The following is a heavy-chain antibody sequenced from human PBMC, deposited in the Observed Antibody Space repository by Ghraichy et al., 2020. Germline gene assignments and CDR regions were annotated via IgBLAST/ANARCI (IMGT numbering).Heavy chain of an antibody. J-gene: IGHJ4*02. CDR3: VKDMHARGGSGTYFPPDY. Sequence: GGSLRLSCAASGFTFSTYGMHWVRQAPGKGLEWLTFIRYDGSRTDYADSVKGRFTISRDNSKNTLYLQMSSLRAEDTAIYYCVKDMHARGGSGTYFPPDYWGQGTLITVSS. CDR2: IRYDGSRT. V-gene: IGHV3-30*02. D-gene: IGHD1-26*01. CDR1: GFTFSTYG.